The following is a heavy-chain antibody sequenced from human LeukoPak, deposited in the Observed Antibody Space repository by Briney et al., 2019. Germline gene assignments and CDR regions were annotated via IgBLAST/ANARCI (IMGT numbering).Heavy chain of an antibody. J-gene: IGHJ5*02. V-gene: IGHV1-2*02. CDR3: ARGVLAGDDYSGNPFYNRFDP. Sequence: ASVTVSCKASGYTFIDYFMHWVRRAPGQGLEWMGWINLNSGGTNYAQRFQGRVTMTRDTSISTAYMELSRLTSDDTAVYYCARGVLAGDDYSGNPFYNRFDPWGQGTLVTVSS. CDR2: INLNSGGT. CDR1: GYTFIDYF. D-gene: IGHD3-22*01.